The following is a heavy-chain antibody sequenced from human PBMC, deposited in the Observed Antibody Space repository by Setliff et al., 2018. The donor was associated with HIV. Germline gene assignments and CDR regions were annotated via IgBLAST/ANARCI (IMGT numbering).Heavy chain of an antibody. CDR3: ASGREAVAGALHFDY. V-gene: IGHV4-61*05. Sequence: SETLSLTCTVSGGSISSSSYYWGWIRQPPGKGLEWIGQIHTSGSTNYNPSLKSRLTISIDTSKNQFSMKLNSVTAADTAVYYCASGREAVAGALHFDYWGQGPLVTVSS. D-gene: IGHD6-19*01. CDR1: GGSISSSSYY. J-gene: IGHJ4*02. CDR2: IHTSGST.